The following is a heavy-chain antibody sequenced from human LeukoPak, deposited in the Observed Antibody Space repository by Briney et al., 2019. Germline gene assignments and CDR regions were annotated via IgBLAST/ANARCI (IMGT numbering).Heavy chain of an antibody. CDR1: GFTFSSYS. CDR2: ISSSSSYI. D-gene: IGHD5-24*01. Sequence: GGSLRLSCAASGFTFSSYSMSWVRQAPGKGLEWVSSISSSSSYIYYADSVKGRFTISRDNAKNSLYLQMNSLRAEDTAVYYCARGRADGYNFGGQGTLVTVSS. V-gene: IGHV3-21*01. CDR3: ARGRADGYNF. J-gene: IGHJ4*02.